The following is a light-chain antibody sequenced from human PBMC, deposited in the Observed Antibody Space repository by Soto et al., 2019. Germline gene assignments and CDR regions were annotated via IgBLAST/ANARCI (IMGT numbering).Light chain of an antibody. CDR2: RNN. CDR3: AAWDDSLSGAV. V-gene: IGLV1-47*01. Sequence: QSVLTQPPSASGTPGQRVTISCSGSGSNIGSNYVYWYQQLPGTAPKLLIYRNNQRPSGVPDRFSGSKSGTSASLAISGLRSEDEADYYCAAWDDSLSGAVFGGGTQLTVL. CDR1: GSNIGSNY. J-gene: IGLJ7*01.